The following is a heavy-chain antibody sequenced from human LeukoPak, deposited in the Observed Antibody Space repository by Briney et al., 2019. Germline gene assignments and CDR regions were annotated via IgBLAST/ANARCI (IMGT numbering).Heavy chain of an antibody. Sequence: SETLSLTCAVYGGPFSGYYWSWIRPPPGKGLEWIGEINHSGSANYNPSLKSRVTISVDMSKNQFSLKLSSVTAADTAVYYCARARGDYYDSSGYYSAFDYWGQGTLVTVSS. CDR3: ARARGDYYDSSGYYSAFDY. D-gene: IGHD3-22*01. J-gene: IGHJ4*02. CDR1: GGPFSGYY. V-gene: IGHV4-34*01. CDR2: INHSGSA.